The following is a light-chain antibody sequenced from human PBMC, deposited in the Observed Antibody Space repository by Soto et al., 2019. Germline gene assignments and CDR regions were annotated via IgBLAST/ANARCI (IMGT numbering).Light chain of an antibody. J-gene: IGKJ1*01. Sequence: EIVMTQSPATLSVSPGERATLSCRASQSVARKLAWYQQKPGQAPRLLIHEASIRATGIPARFSGSGSGTEFTLTISSLQSEDFAVYYCQQYGRSPWTFGQGTKVDIK. V-gene: IGKV3-15*01. CDR2: EAS. CDR3: QQYGRSPWT. CDR1: QSVARK.